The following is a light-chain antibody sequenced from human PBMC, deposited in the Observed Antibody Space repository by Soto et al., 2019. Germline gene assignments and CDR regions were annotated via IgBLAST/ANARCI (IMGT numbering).Light chain of an antibody. CDR1: QSISSY. Sequence: DIQMTQSPSSLSASVGDRVTITCRASQSISSYLNWYQQKPRKAPKVLIYDASRLQSGVPSRFSGSGSGTDFTLTISSLQPEDFAIYYCQQSYSPPWTCGQGTKVDIK. CDR3: QQSYSPPWT. CDR2: DAS. V-gene: IGKV1-39*01. J-gene: IGKJ1*01.